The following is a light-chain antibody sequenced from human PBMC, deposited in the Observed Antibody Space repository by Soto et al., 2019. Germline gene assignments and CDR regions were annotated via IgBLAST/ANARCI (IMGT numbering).Light chain of an antibody. CDR2: AAS. Sequence: AIQMTQSTSSLSASVGDRVTITCRASQGIRNDLGWYQQKPGKAPKLLIYAASSLQSRVPSRFSGSGSGTDFTLTISSLQPEDFATYYCLQDYNFPLTFGGGTKVEIK. J-gene: IGKJ4*01. V-gene: IGKV1-6*01. CDR3: LQDYNFPLT. CDR1: QGIRND.